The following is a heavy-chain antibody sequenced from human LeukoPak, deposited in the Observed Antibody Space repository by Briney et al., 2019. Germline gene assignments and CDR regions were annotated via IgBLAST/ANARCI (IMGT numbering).Heavy chain of an antibody. CDR3: AKDDDWGRYKH. CDR2: ISPSGGIT. Sequence: GGSLRLSCAASGFTFSSYSMNWVRQAPGRGLEWVSGISPSGGITYYTDSVKGRFTISRDNSKNTQSLQMNSLRAEDTAVYYCAKDDDWGRYKHWGQGTLVTVSS. D-gene: IGHD3-16*01. J-gene: IGHJ1*01. CDR1: GFTFSSYS. V-gene: IGHV3-23*01.